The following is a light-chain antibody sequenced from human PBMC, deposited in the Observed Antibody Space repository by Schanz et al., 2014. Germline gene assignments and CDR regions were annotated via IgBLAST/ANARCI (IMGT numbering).Light chain of an antibody. CDR2: DVS. J-gene: IGLJ3*02. Sequence: QSALTQPAAVSGSPGQSITISCTGISSDVGGYTYVSWFQQLPGKAPKLMIYDVSNRPLGVPDRFSGSKSGNTASLTVSGLQAEDEADYYCSSHTTDTTWLFGGGTKLTVL. CDR3: SSHTTDTTWL. CDR1: SSDVGGYTY. V-gene: IGLV2-14*03.